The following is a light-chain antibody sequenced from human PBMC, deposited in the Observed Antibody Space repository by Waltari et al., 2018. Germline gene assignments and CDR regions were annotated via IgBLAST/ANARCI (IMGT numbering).Light chain of an antibody. CDR3: QQRSRWPLT. CDR2: DAS. Sequence: EIVLTQSLATLSLSPGERATLSCRASPFNSSYLAWYQQKPGQAPRLLIYDASNRAAGIPARFSGSGYGTDFTLTISSLEPEDFAVYYCQQRSRWPLTFGGGTKVEIK. J-gene: IGKJ4*01. CDR1: PFNSSY. V-gene: IGKV3-11*01.